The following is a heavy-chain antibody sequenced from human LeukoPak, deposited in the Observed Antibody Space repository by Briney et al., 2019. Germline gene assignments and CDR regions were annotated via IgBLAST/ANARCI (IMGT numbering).Heavy chain of an antibody. Sequence: ASVKVSCKASGGTFSSYAISWVRQAPGQGLEWMGRINPSGGSISYAQKFQGRVTMTRDTSTSTVYMELSSLRSEDTAVYYCARARGAVVAAIVLDYWGQGTLVTVSS. CDR1: GGTFSSYA. D-gene: IGHD2-15*01. V-gene: IGHV1-46*01. J-gene: IGHJ4*02. CDR2: INPSGGSI. CDR3: ARARGAVVAAIVLDY.